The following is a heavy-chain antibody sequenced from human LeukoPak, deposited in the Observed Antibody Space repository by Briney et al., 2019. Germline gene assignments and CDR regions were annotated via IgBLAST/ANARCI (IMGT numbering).Heavy chain of an antibody. J-gene: IGHJ6*02. V-gene: IGHV4-59*08. Sequence: SETLSLTCTVSGGSISSYYWSWIRQPPGKGLEWIGYIYYSGSTYYNPSLKSRVTISVDTSKNQFSLKLSSVTAADTAVYYCARVTATTVTTSVYYYGMDVWGQGTTVTVSS. D-gene: IGHD4-17*01. CDR3: ARVTATTVTTSVYYYGMDV. CDR2: IYYSGST. CDR1: GGSISSYY.